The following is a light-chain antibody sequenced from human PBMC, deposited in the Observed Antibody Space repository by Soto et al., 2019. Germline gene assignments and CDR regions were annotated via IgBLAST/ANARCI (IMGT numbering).Light chain of an antibody. CDR3: QKYNSAPQT. Sequence: DFHMTQSPSSLSASVGDRVTISRRASQGISNYLAWYQQKPGKVPKLLIYAASTLQSGVPSRFSGSGSGTDFTLTISSLQPEDVATYYCQKYNSAPQTFGQGTKVDI. V-gene: IGKV1-27*01. J-gene: IGKJ1*01. CDR1: QGISNY. CDR2: AAS.